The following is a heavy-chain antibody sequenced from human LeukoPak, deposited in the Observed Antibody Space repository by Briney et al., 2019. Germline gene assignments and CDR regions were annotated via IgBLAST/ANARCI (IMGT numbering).Heavy chain of an antibody. V-gene: IGHV4-39*01. D-gene: IGHD3-16*01. CDR3: ARGRSVGDWFDP. J-gene: IGHJ5*02. Sequence: PSETLSLTCTVSGGSISSSSYYWGWIRQPPGKGLEWIGSIYYSGSTYYNPSLKSRVTISVVTSNNQFSLKLSSVTAADTAVYYCARGRSVGDWFDPWGQATLVTVSS. CDR1: GGSISSSSYY. CDR2: IYYSGST.